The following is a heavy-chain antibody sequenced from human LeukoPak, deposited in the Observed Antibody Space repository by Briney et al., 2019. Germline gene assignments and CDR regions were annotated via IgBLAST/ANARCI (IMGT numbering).Heavy chain of an antibody. Sequence: GASVKVSCKASGYTFTGYYMHWVRQAPGQGLEWMGWISPNSGGTNYAQKFQGRVTMTRDTSISTAYMELSRLRSDDTAVYYCARSSITIFGVVISIDYWGQGTLVTVSS. V-gene: IGHV1-2*02. CDR3: ARSSITIFGVVISIDY. J-gene: IGHJ4*02. CDR1: GYTFTGYY. D-gene: IGHD3-3*01. CDR2: ISPNSGGT.